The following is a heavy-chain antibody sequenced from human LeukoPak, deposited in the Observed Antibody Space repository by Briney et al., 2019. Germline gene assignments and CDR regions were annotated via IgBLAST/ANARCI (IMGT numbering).Heavy chain of an antibody. Sequence: GGSVRLSCAASGWTFTNYGMRWLGQAPGKGLDWVAFIPYDGNYKFFADSVKGRFAISRDNSNSTVFLQMNSLRAEDTAVYYCAKDHRGYCSGRNCYSHYWGQGTLVTVSS. V-gene: IGHV3-30*02. CDR2: IPYDGNYK. D-gene: IGHD2-15*01. CDR3: AKDHRGYCSGRNCYSHY. CDR1: GWTFTNYG. J-gene: IGHJ4*02.